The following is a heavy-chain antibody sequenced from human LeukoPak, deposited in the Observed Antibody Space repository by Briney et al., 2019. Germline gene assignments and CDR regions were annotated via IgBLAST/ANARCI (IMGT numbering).Heavy chain of an antibody. CDR1: GFIFSNFV. CDR3: ARDHYFKIDY. D-gene: IGHD3-10*01. CDR2: IPTDETPT. Sequence: PGGSLRLSCAASGFIFSNFVMHWVRQAPGKGLVWVSRIPTDETPTNYADSVQGRFTISRDNAKNTLYPQMNNLRAEDTAVYYCARDHYFKIDYWGQGTLVTVSS. V-gene: IGHV3-74*01. J-gene: IGHJ4*02.